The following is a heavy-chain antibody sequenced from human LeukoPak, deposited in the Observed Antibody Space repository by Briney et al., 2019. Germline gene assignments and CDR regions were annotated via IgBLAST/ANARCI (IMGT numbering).Heavy chain of an antibody. CDR2: IYTSGST. D-gene: IGHD4-17*01. V-gene: IGHV4-4*07. CDR3: ARDRGLTTVTTPDY. CDR1: GGSISSYY. Sequence: SETLSLTCTVSGGSISSYYWSWIRQPAGKGLEWIGRIYTSGSTNYNPSLKSRVTMSVDTSKNQFSLKLSSVTAADTAVYYCARDRGLTTVTTPDYWGQGTLVTVSS. J-gene: IGHJ4*02.